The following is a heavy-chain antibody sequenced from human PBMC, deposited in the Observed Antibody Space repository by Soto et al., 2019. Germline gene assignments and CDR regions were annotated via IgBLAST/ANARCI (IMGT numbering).Heavy chain of an antibody. J-gene: IGHJ2*01. CDR3: ARGDTAMVTSYFDL. Sequence: QVQLVESGGGVVQPGRSLRLSCAASGFTFSSYGMHWVRQAPGKGLEWVAVIWYDGSNKYYADSVKGRFTISRDNSKNTLYLQMNSLRAEDTAVYYCARGDTAMVTSYFDLWGRGTLVTVSS. CDR1: GFTFSSYG. D-gene: IGHD5-18*01. V-gene: IGHV3-33*01. CDR2: IWYDGSNK.